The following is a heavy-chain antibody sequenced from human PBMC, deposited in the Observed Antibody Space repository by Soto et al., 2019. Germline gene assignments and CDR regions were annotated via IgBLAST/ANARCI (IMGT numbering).Heavy chain of an antibody. D-gene: IGHD5-18*01. Sequence: GYSLKISGKGSGYSFTSYWIGWVRQMPGKGLEWMGIIYPGDSDTRYSPSFQGQVTISADKSISTAYLQWSSLKASDTAMYYCSRQGAVETSMVTGGYYGMVVWCQALTVTVSS. J-gene: IGHJ6*02. CDR2: IYPGDSDT. CDR3: SRQGAVETSMVTGGYYGMVV. V-gene: IGHV5-51*01. CDR1: GYSFTSYW.